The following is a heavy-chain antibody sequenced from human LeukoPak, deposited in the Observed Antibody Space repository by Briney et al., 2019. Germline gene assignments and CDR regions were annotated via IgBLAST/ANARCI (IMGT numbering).Heavy chain of an antibody. CDR3: AIELTGSFYFDN. V-gene: IGHV1-2*02. D-gene: IGHD2-8*02. J-gene: IGHJ4*02. CDR2: INANSGGT. Sequence: ASVRVSCKASGYTFTAYYLHWVRQAPGQGLEWMGCINANSGGTDYVQKFRGRVTMTRDTSISTAYMELSGLTSDDTAVYYCAIELTGSFYFDNWGQGTLVTVSS. CDR1: GYTFTAYY.